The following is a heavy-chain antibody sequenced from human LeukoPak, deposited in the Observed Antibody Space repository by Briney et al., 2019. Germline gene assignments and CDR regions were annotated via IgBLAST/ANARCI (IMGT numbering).Heavy chain of an antibody. J-gene: IGHJ4*02. CDR2: INSDGSGA. D-gene: IGHD2/OR15-2a*01. CDR1: GFPLSGYW. Sequence: GGALRLSCAAPGFPLSGYWMRWVRQAPGKGLGWVSRINSDGSGADYADSVKGRFTISRDNAKNTLYLQMNSLRAEDTAVYHCGSFGVIWEIDYWGQGALVTVSS. V-gene: IGHV3-74*01. CDR3: GSFGVIWEIDY.